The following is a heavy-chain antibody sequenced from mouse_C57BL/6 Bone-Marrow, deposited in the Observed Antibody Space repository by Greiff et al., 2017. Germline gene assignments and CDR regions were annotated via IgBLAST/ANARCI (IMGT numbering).Heavy chain of an antibody. CDR1: GYTFTSYW. J-gene: IGHJ4*01. D-gene: IGHD2-1*01. CDR3: AGGNYSYYYAMDY. Sequence: QVQLQQPGAELVKPGASVKLSCKASGYTFTSYWMQWVKQRPGQGLEWIGEIDPSDSYTNYNQNFKGKATLTVDTSSSTAYMQLSSLTSEDSAVYYCAGGNYSYYYAMDYWGQGTSVTVSS. CDR2: IDPSDSYT. V-gene: IGHV1-50*01.